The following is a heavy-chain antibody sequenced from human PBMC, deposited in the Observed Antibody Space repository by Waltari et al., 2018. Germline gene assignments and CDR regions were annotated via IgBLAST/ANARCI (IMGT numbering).Heavy chain of an antibody. CDR3: ARPYYDFWSGSLDAFDI. CDR2: ISGSGGST. J-gene: IGHJ3*02. Sequence: EVQLLESGGGLVQPGGSLRLSCAASGFTFSSYAMSWVRQAPGKGLEWVSAISGSGGSTYYADSVKGRFTISRDNSKNTLYLQMNSLRAEDTAVYYCARPYYDFWSGSLDAFDIWGQGTMVTVSS. CDR1: GFTFSSYA. D-gene: IGHD3-3*01. V-gene: IGHV3-23*01.